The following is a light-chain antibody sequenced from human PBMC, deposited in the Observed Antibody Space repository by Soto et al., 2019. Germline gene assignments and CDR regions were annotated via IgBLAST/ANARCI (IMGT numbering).Light chain of an antibody. Sequence: EIGLTQSPGTLSLSPGERGTLSCRASQNLGTLYLAWFQQKSGQAPRLLIYSASRRATGIPDRFTGSGSGTDFTLTINRVEPEDFAVYFCQQYAGSPRTFGQGTKVDNK. CDR1: QNLGTLY. CDR2: SAS. CDR3: QQYAGSPRT. V-gene: IGKV3-20*01. J-gene: IGKJ1*01.